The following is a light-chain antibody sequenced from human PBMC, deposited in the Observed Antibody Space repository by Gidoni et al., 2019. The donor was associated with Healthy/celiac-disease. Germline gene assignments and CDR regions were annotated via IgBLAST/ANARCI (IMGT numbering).Light chain of an antibody. J-gene: IGKJ4*01. CDR1: QSVSSSY. V-gene: IGKV3-20*01. Sequence: EIVLTHSPGTLSSFPGERATPSCRARQSVSSSYLAWYQQKPGQAPRLLIYGASSRATGIPDRFSGSGSGTDFTLTISRLEPEDFAVYYCQQYGSSPTCGGGTKVEIK. CDR2: GAS. CDR3: QQYGSSPT.